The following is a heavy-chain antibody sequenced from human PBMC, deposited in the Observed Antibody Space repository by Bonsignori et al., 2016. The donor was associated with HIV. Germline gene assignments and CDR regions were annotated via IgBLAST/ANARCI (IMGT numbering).Heavy chain of an antibody. CDR2: IYSADNGT. CDR3: AKVSSGWCDY. J-gene: IGHJ4*02. D-gene: IGHD6-19*01. Sequence: WIRQPPGKGLEWVSIIYSADNGTYYADSVRGRFTVSRDNSKSTLYLHLNGLRADDTAIYYCAKVSSGWCDYWGQGTLVTVSS. V-gene: IGHV3-23*03.